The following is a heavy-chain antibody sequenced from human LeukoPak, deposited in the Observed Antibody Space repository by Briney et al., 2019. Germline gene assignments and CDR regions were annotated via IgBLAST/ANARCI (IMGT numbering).Heavy chain of an antibody. J-gene: IGHJ4*02. V-gene: IGHV3-23*01. CDR3: AKDHDALVPAAQFDY. CDR2: ISGSGGRT. Sequence: PGGSLRLSCAASGFTFSSYGMSWVRQAPGEGLEWGSTISGSGGRTYYADSVKGRFTISRDNSNNTLSLQMTSLRAGDTAVYYCAKDHDALVPAAQFDYWGQGTLVTVSS. D-gene: IGHD2-2*01. CDR1: GFTFSSYG.